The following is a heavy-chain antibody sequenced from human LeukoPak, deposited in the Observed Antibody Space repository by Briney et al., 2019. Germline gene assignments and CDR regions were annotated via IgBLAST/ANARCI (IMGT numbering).Heavy chain of an antibody. D-gene: IGHD4/OR15-4a*01. CDR3: ARWFSDYLFDY. Sequence: ASVKVSCKASGYTFTGYYMHWVRQAPGQGLEWMGWINPNSGNTNYAQKLQGRVTMTTDTSTSTAYMELRSLRSDDTAVYYCARWFSDYLFDYWGQGTLVTVSS. CDR1: GYTFTGYY. V-gene: IGHV1-18*04. J-gene: IGHJ4*02. CDR2: INPNSGNT.